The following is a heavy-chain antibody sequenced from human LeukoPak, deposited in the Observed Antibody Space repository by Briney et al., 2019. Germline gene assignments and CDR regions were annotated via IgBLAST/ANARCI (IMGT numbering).Heavy chain of an antibody. CDR3: ARVRSSSLNYYFDY. J-gene: IGHJ4*02. CDR2: IYYSGST. CDR1: GGSISSYY. Sequence: PSETLSLTCTVSGGSISSYYWSWIRQPPGKGLEWIGYIYYSGSTNYNPSLESRATISVDTSKNQFSLKLSSVTAADTAVYYCARVRSSSLNYYFDYWGQGTLVTVSS. D-gene: IGHD6-6*01. V-gene: IGHV4-59*01.